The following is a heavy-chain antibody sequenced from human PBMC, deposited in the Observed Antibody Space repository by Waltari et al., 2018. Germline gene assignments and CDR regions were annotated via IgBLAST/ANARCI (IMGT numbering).Heavy chain of an antibody. Sequence: LSCAASGFTFSNYPIHWVRQAPGKGLEWVTVMSVDGAHKYYADSVKGRFAISRDNSKGTLYLEMNGLRREDTAVYYCARQPVTGNWYFDTWGRGTLVTVSS. CDR2: MSVDGAHK. D-gene: IGHD6-19*01. CDR1: GFTFSNYP. CDR3: ARQPVTGNWYFDT. V-gene: IGHV3-30*09. J-gene: IGHJ2*01.